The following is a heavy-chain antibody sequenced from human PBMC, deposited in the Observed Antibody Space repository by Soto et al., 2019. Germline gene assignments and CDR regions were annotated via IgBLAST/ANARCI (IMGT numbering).Heavy chain of an antibody. CDR3: ARGTYYYDSSGYRHLDY. D-gene: IGHD3-22*01. CDR1: GGSISSGGYY. V-gene: IGHV4-31*03. Sequence: QVQLQESGPGLVKPSQTLSLTCTVSGGSISSGGYYWSWIRQHPGKGLEWIGYIYYSRSTYYNPSLKSRVTISVDTSKDQFSLKLSSVTAADTAVYYCARGTYYYDSSGYRHLDYWGQGTLVTVSS. J-gene: IGHJ4*02. CDR2: IYYSRST.